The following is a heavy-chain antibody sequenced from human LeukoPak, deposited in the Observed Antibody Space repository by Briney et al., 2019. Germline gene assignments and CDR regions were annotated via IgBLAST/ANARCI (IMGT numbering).Heavy chain of an antibody. CDR3: ARGASGSYYSGFGY. J-gene: IGHJ4*02. CDR1: GYTFTGYY. D-gene: IGHD1-26*01. Sequence: AASVKVSCTASGYTFTGYYMHWVRQAPGQGLEWMGWINPNSGGTNYAQKFQGWVTMTRDTSISTAYMELSRLRSDDTAVYYCARGASGSYYSGFGYWGQGTLVTVSS. V-gene: IGHV1-2*04. CDR2: INPNSGGT.